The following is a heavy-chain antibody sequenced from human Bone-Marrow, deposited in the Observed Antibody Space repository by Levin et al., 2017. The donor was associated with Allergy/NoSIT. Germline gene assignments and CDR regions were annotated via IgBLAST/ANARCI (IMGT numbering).Heavy chain of an antibody. CDR2: IHSGGRK. D-gene: IGHD5-12*01. CDR1: GFTISTNY. CDR3: ARDDVVATNH. J-gene: IGHJ4*02. Sequence: VASVKVSCAASGFTISTNYMSWVRQVPGKGLEWVSIIHSGGRKNYADSVKGRFTIARDNYNNTLYLQMNSLRGEDTAIYYCARDDVVATNHWGQGTLVIVSS. V-gene: IGHV3-66*01.